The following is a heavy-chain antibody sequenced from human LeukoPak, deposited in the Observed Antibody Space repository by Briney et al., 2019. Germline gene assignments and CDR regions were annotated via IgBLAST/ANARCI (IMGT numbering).Heavy chain of an antibody. CDR2: IIPIFGTA. Sequence: ASVKVSCKASGGTFSSYAISWVRQAPGQGLEWMGGIIPIFGTANYAQKFQGRVTITADESTSTAYMELSSLRSEDTAVYYCARSRGYSGYAYDAFDLWGQGTMVTVSS. D-gene: IGHD5-12*01. CDR1: GGTFSSYA. J-gene: IGHJ3*01. V-gene: IGHV1-69*13. CDR3: ARSRGYSGYAYDAFDL.